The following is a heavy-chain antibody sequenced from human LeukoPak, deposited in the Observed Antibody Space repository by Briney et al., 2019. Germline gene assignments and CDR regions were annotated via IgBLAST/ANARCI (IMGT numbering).Heavy chain of an antibody. Sequence: GGSLRLSCAASGFTVSSNYMSWVRQAPGKGLEWVSAISSTDAGTYHADSVRGRFTISRDSSKNTLYLQMNSLRAEDAAVYYCAKAPVTSCRGAYCYPFDYWGQGTLVTVSS. D-gene: IGHD2-21*01. V-gene: IGHV3-23*01. CDR2: ISSTDAGT. CDR3: AKAPVTSCRGAYCYPFDY. CDR1: GFTVSSNY. J-gene: IGHJ4*02.